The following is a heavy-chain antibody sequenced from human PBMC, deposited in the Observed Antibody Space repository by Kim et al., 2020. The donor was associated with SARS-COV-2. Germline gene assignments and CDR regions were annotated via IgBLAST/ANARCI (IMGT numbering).Heavy chain of an antibody. CDR1: WDSVPGSTTA. V-gene: IGHV6-1*01. CDR2: TYYRSQWYN. J-gene: IGHJ4*02. Sequence: SQTLSLTCAIFWDSVPGSTTAWNWIRQSPSRGLEWLGRTYYRSQWYNDYAVSLRGRITISPDTSNNQFSLQLNSVTPEDTAVYYCASLSSSGYYYFDSWGQGTLVTVSS. D-gene: IGHD6-19*01. CDR3: ASLSSSGYYYFDS.